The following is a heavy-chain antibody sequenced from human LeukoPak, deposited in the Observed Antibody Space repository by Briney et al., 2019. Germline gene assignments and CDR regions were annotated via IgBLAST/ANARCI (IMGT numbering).Heavy chain of an antibody. V-gene: IGHV3-23*01. CDR2: ISGSGGST. CDR3: AKGGLNWNYYYY. J-gene: IGHJ4*02. CDR1: GFTFSSYA. Sequence: GGSLRLSCAASGFTFSSYALSWVRQAPGPGLKWGAAISGSGGSTYYADSVKGRFTISRDNSKSTLYLQMNSLRAEDTAVYYCAKGGLNWNYYYYWGQGTLVTVSS. D-gene: IGHD1-1*01.